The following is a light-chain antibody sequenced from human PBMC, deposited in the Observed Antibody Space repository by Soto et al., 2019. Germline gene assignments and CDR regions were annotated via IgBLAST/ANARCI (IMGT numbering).Light chain of an antibody. V-gene: IGLV2-14*01. CDR2: EVS. Sequence: QSALTQPASVSGSPGQSITISCAGTRSDVGGYNYVSWYQQHPGKAPKLMIYEVSNRPSGVSNRFSGSKSGSTASLTISGLQAEDEADYYCTSYTGSSTPGVFGGGTKLTVL. CDR1: RSDVGGYNY. CDR3: TSYTGSSTPGV. J-gene: IGLJ3*02.